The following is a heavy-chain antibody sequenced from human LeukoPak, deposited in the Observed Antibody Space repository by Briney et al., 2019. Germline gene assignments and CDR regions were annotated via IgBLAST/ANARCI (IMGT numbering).Heavy chain of an antibody. D-gene: IGHD2-2*02. V-gene: IGHV4-30-4*01. CDR1: GGSISSGDYY. J-gene: IGHJ3*02. CDR3: AREPPYCSSTSCYSTFDI. Sequence: PSETLSLTCTVSGGSISSGDYYWSWIRQPPGKGLEWIGYISHSGSTYYNPSLKSRVTISEDRSKNQFSLKLSSVTAADTAVYYCAREPPYCSSTSCYSTFDIWGQGTMVTVSS. CDR2: ISHSGST.